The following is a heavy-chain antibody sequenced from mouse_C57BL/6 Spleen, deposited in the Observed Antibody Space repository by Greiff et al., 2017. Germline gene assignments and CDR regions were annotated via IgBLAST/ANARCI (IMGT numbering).Heavy chain of an antibody. J-gene: IGHJ2*01. Sequence: QVQLQQPGAELVKPGASVKMSCKASGYTFTSYWITWVKQRPGQGLEWIGDIYPGSGCTNYNEKFKGKATLTVDTSSSTACMQLSSLTSEDSAVYYCARQPTVVDYWGQGTTLTVSS. V-gene: IGHV1-55*01. CDR2: IYPGSGCT. D-gene: IGHD1-1*01. CDR3: ARQPTVVDY. CDR1: GYTFTSYW.